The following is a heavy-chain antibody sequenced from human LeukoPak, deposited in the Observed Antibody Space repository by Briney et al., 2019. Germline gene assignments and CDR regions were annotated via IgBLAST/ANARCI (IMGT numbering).Heavy chain of an antibody. Sequence: GGSLRLSCAASGFTFSSYGMHWVRQAPGKGLEWVAVISYDGSNKYYADSVKGRFTISRDNSKNTLYLQMNSLRAEDTAVYYRAKGVDGGNSDWFDPWGQGTLVTVSS. CDR2: ISYDGSNK. CDR3: AKGVDGGNSDWFDP. V-gene: IGHV3-30*18. CDR1: GFTFSSYG. J-gene: IGHJ5*02. D-gene: IGHD2-21*02.